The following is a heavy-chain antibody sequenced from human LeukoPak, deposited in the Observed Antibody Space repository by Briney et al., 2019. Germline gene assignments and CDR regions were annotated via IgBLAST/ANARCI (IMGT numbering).Heavy chain of an antibody. V-gene: IGHV4-34*01. CDR3: ARGPRYYYGSGRIDY. Sequence: SETLSLTCAVYGGSFSGYYWSWIRQPPGKGLGWIGEINHSGSTNYNPSLKSRVTISVDTSKNQFSLKLSSVTAADTAVYYCARGPRYYYGSGRIDYWGQGTLVTVSS. CDR1: GGSFSGYY. J-gene: IGHJ4*02. D-gene: IGHD3-10*01. CDR2: INHSGST.